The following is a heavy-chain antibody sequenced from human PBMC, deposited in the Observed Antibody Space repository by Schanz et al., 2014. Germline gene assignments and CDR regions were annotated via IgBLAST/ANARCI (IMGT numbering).Heavy chain of an antibody. CDR2: IIPSLGLA. CDR1: RYTFNTYG. V-gene: IGHV1-69*04. CDR3: ARGYGDSPTDF. D-gene: IGHD4-17*01. J-gene: IGHJ4*02. Sequence: QVQLVQSGAEVKKPGASVKVSCEASRYTFNTYGLNWVRQAPGQGLEWMGRIIPSLGLAKYEQKFQDKVTITADRSTSTAYMELSSLRSEDTAVYYCARGYGDSPTDFWGQGTLVTVSS.